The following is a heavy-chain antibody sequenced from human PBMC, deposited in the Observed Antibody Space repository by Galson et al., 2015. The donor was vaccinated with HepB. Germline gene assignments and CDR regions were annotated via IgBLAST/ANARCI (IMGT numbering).Heavy chain of an antibody. CDR3: VKTDIVVVPAVIRHNWFDP. J-gene: IGHJ5*02. D-gene: IGHD2-2*02. CDR2: ISSNGGTT. CDR1: GFTFSSYA. Sequence: SLRLSCAASGFTFSSYAMHWVRQAPGKGLEYVSAISSNGGTTYYADSVKGRFTISRDNSKNTLYLQMSSLRAEDTAVYYCVKTDIVVVPAVIRHNWFDPWGQGTLVTVSS. V-gene: IGHV3-64D*06.